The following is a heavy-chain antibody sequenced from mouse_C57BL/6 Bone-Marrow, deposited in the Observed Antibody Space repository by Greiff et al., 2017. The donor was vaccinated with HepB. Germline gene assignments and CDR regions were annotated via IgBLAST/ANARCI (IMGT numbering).Heavy chain of an antibody. J-gene: IGHJ1*03. V-gene: IGHV1-74*01. D-gene: IGHD2-5*01. CDR2: IHPSDSDT. Sequence: QVQLKQPGAELVKPGASVKVSCKASGYTFTSYWMHWVKQRPGQGLEWIGRIHPSDSDTNYNQKFKGKATLTVDKSSSTAYMQLSSLTSEDSAVYYCARSVYYSNSTPHWYFDVWGTGTTVTVSS. CDR1: GYTFTSYW. CDR3: ARSVYYSNSTPHWYFDV.